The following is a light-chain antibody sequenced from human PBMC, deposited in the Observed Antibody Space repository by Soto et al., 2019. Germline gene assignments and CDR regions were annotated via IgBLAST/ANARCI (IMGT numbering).Light chain of an antibody. V-gene: IGKV4-1*01. CDR2: SAS. CDR3: QQSYSSPYT. CDR1: QSVLYGRNTKSY. J-gene: IGKJ2*01. Sequence: DIVMPQSPDSLAVSLGERATINCKSSQSVLYGRNTKSYLVWYQQKPGQPPKLLIYSASTRESGVPDRFSGSGSGTDFTLTISSLQAEDVAVYYGQQSYSSPYTFGQGTKLEIK.